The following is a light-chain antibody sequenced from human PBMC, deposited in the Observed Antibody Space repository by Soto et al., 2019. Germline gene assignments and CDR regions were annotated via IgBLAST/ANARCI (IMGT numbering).Light chain of an antibody. Sequence: THSAVTVSLSPTEVATLSCRTSQIVSRNLAWYQQKPGQAPRLLIYDASQRATGIAARFSGSGSGTDFTLTSSSQADDDFALKSAQHRGSWPPFG. CDR1: QIVSRN. CDR2: DAS. CDR3: QHRGSWPP. J-gene: IGKJ4*01. V-gene: IGKV3-11*01.